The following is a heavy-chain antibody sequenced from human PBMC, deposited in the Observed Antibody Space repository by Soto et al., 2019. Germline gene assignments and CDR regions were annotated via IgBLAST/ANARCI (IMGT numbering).Heavy chain of an antibody. CDR1: GFTFSSYW. V-gene: IGHV3-74*02. CDR2: INSDGSRT. J-gene: IGHJ4*02. D-gene: IGHD5-18*01. Sequence: EVQLLESGGGLVQPGGSLRLSCAASGFTFSSYWMHWVRQAPGKGLVWVSRINSDGSRTDYADSVKGRFTISRDNARNTLSVQMDSLRGEDTAVYYCVRAGYSYQYDYWGQGTPVTVSS. CDR3: VRAGYSYQYDY.